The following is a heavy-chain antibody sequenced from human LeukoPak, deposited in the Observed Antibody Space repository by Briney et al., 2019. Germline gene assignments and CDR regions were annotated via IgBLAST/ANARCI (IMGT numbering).Heavy chain of an antibody. V-gene: IGHV1-18*01. Sequence: ASVKVSCKASGYTFTSYGISWVRQAPGQGLEWMGWISAYNGNTNYAQKLQGRVTMTTDTSTSTAYMELRSLRSDDTAVYYCARDQEPGIAAAPNWFDPWGQGTLVTVSS. CDR1: GYTFTSYG. CDR3: ARDQEPGIAAAPNWFDP. CDR2: ISAYNGNT. D-gene: IGHD6-13*01. J-gene: IGHJ5*02.